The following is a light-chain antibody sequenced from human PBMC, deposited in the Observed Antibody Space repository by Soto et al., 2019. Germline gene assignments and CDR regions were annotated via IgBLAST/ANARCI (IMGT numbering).Light chain of an antibody. J-gene: IGKJ1*01. V-gene: IGKV1-39*01. CDR3: QQSYSTSRT. Sequence: QMTKSQSSLSASVGDRVTITCRASQSISSYLNWYQQKPGKAPKLLIYAASSLQSGVPSRFSGSGSGTDFTLTISSLQPEDFATYYCQQSYSTSRTFGQRTKVAIK. CDR1: QSISSY. CDR2: AAS.